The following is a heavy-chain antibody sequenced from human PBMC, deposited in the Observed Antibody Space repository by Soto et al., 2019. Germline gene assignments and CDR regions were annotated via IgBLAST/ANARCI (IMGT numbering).Heavy chain of an antibody. V-gene: IGHV3-30-3*01. CDR3: ARDIGITMIVVVINYGMDV. Sequence: GGSLRLSCAASGFTFSSYAMHWVRQAPGKGLEWVAVISYDGSNKYYADSVKGRFTISRDNSKNTLYLQMNSLRAEDTAVYYCARDIGITMIVVVINYGMDVWGQGTTVTVSS. CDR2: ISYDGSNK. CDR1: GFTFSSYA. D-gene: IGHD3-22*01. J-gene: IGHJ6*02.